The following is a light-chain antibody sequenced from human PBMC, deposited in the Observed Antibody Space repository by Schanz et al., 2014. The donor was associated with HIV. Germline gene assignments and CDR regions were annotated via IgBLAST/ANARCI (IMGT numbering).Light chain of an antibody. J-gene: IGLJ3*02. CDR2: GND. Sequence: QSVLTQPPSVSAAPGQNVTIPCTGSRSNIGNNYVSWYQQISGTAPKLLIYGNDKRPSGIPDRFSGSKYDTSASLAITGLQTEDEADYYCQSHDSSLPASVFGGGTKLTVL. CDR1: RSNIGNNY. V-gene: IGLV1-51*01. CDR3: QSHDSSLPASV.